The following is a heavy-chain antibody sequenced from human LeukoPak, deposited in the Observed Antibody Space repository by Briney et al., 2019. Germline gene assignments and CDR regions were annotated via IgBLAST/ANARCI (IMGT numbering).Heavy chain of an antibody. D-gene: IGHD3-22*01. J-gene: IGHJ4*02. V-gene: IGHV1-8*01. CDR1: GYTFTSYD. CDR3: ARRVASSGTPRGY. CDR2: MNPNSGNT. Sequence: ASVKVSCKASGYTFTSYDINWVRQATGQALEWMGWMNPNSGNTGYAQKFQGRVTMTRNTSINTAYMEVSSLRSEDTAVYYCARRVASSGTPRGYWGQGTLVTV.